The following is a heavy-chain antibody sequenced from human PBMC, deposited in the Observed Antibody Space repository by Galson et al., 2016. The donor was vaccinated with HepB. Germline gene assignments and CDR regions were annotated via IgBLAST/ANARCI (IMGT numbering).Heavy chain of an antibody. D-gene: IGHD3-16*01. CDR2: IYHSRTA. Sequence: SETLSLTCAVSGDSISSITSSIWWSWLRQSPGKGLEWIGEIYHSRTAHSNPSLTSRVTMSVDKSKNQFSPRLTSVTAADTAGYYCARGEVRVVRRGVMGFDAWGLGTLVTVSS. V-gene: IGHV4-4*02. CDR3: ARGEVRVVRRGVMGFDA. CDR1: GDSISSITSSIW. J-gene: IGHJ5*02.